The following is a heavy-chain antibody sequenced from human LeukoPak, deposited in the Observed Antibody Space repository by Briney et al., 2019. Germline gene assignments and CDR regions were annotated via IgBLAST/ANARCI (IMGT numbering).Heavy chain of an antibody. D-gene: IGHD6-13*01. CDR3: AKGFYGSTTYYGMDV. CDR2: ISWNSGSI. V-gene: IGHV3-9*01. J-gene: IGHJ6*02. CDR1: GFTFSSYS. Sequence: GGSLRLSCAASGFTFSSYSMNWVRQPPGKGLEWVSGISWNSGSIDYADSVEGRFTISRDNARNSLYLQMNSLRAEDTALYYCAKGFYGSTTYYGMDVWGQGTTVTVSS.